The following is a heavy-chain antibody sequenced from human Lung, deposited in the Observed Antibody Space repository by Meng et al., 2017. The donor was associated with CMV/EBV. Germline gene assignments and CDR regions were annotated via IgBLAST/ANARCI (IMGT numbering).Heavy chain of an antibody. J-gene: IGHJ4*02. CDR3: AKDQRYSSGSDY. V-gene: IGHV3-30*02. Sequence: GESXKISXAASGFTFNFYGMHWVRQAPGKGLEWVAFIPHDGSNKYYSESVKGRFTISRDNYENTLYLQMNSLRAEDMAVYYCAKDQRYSSGSDYWGQGTVVTVSS. D-gene: IGHD2-15*01. CDR1: GFTFNFYG. CDR2: IPHDGSNK.